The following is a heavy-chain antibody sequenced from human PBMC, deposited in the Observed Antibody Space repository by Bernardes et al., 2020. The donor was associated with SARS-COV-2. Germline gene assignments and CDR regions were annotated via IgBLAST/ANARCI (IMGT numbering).Heavy chain of an antibody. Sequence: ASVKVSCKASGYTFTNYDIHWVRQATGQGLEWMGWMDPDSGNTDYAQKFQGRVTMTRDSSMSTAYMELSSLISEDTAVYYCARLPLYLDTSASNDFDLWGQGTLVTVSS. D-gene: IGHD3-16*01. CDR1: GYTFTNYD. J-gene: IGHJ4*02. CDR3: ARLPLYLDTSASNDFDL. CDR2: MDPDSGNT. V-gene: IGHV1-8*01.